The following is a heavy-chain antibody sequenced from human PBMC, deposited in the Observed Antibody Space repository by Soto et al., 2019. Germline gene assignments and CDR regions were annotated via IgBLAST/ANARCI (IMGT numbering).Heavy chain of an antibody. CDR1: GFKFSGHW. Sequence: GGSLRLSCEVSGFKFSGHWMSWVRQAPGKGLEWVATRKQDGIEKYYVDSVKGRFTISRDNTKNSLYLQMSSLRADETAVYYCARESARWLLSFFDYWGQGTVVTVSS. J-gene: IGHJ4*02. V-gene: IGHV3-7*01. D-gene: IGHD5-12*01. CDR2: RKQDGIEK. CDR3: ARESARWLLSFFDY.